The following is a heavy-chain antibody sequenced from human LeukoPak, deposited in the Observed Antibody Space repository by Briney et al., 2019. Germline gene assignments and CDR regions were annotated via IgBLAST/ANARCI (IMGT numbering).Heavy chain of an antibody. CDR2: IYYSGTT. V-gene: IGHV4-39*07. CDR3: AGHSGYDFYFDY. J-gene: IGHJ4*02. D-gene: IGHD5-12*01. CDR1: GGLISISTYY. Sequence: KSSETLSLTCTVSGGLISISTYYWGWIRQPPGKGLEWIGSIYYSGTTHYNPSLKSRVTIAVDTSKNQFSLKLISVTAADTAVYYCAGHSGYDFYFDYWGQGTLVTVSS.